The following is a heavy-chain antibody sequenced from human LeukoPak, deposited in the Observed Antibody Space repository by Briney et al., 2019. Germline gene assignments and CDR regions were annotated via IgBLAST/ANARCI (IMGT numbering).Heavy chain of an antibody. J-gene: IGHJ4*02. V-gene: IGHV3-11*01. D-gene: IGHD3-16*02. CDR3: ARTNYDYVWGSYRYYLDY. CDR2: ISSSGSTI. CDR1: GFTFSDYY. Sequence: PGGSLRLSCAASGFTFSDYYMSWIRQAPGKGLEWVSYISSSGSTIYYADSVNGRFTISRDNAKNSLYLQMNSLRAEDTAVYYCARTNYDYVWGSYRYYLDYWGQGTLVTVSS.